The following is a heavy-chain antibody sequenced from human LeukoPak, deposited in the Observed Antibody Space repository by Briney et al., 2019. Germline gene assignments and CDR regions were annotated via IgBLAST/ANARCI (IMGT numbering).Heavy chain of an antibody. Sequence: PGGSLRLSCAASGFTFSSYWMSWVRQAPGKGLEWVANIKQDGSEKYYVDSVKGRFTISRDNAKNSLYPQMNSLGAEDTAVYYCARVREYVGFDYWGQGTLVTVSS. CDR3: ARVREYVGFDY. CDR2: IKQDGSEK. D-gene: IGHD3-16*01. V-gene: IGHV3-7*01. J-gene: IGHJ4*02. CDR1: GFTFSSYW.